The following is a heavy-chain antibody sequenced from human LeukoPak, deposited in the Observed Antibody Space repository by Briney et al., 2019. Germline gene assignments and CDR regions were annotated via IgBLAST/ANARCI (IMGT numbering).Heavy chain of an antibody. V-gene: IGHV3-53*01. CDR2: IYESGDS. J-gene: IGHJ4*02. CDR3: VSHSDPLTGYSFDF. D-gene: IGHD3-9*01. CDR1: GFSVRNNY. Sequence: PGGSLRLSCAASGFSVRNNYMTWVRQAPGKGLEWVSIIYESGDSYYADSVKGRFTIASDNSKNEVSLQMNSLRVDDTAVYYCVSHSDPLTGYSFDFWGQGILVTVAS.